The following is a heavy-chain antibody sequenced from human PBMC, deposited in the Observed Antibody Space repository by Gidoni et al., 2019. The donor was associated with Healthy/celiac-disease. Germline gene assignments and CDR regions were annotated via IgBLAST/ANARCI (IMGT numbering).Heavy chain of an antibody. D-gene: IGHD6-19*01. J-gene: IGHJ4*02. V-gene: IGHV1-69*01. CDR1: GGPLSSYA. CDR2: IIPIFGTA. Sequence: QVQLVQSGAEVKKPGSSVKVSCKASGGPLSSYAISWVRQAPGHGLEWMGGIIPIFGTANYAQKFQGRVTITADESTSTAYMELSSLRSEDTAVYYCARVPPGGAVAGYFDYWGQGTLVTVSS. CDR3: ARVPPGGAVAGYFDY.